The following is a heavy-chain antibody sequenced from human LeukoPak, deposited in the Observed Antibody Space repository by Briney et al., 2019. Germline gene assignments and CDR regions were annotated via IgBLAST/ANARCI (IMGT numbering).Heavy chain of an antibody. V-gene: IGHV3-48*01. CDR2: ISRGSSTI. J-gene: IGHJ4*02. CDR3: ARDDGAVAGTWGTLFDY. CDR1: GFTFSSYS. Sequence: GGSLRLSCAASGFTFSSYSMNWVRQPPGKGLEWVSYISRGSSTIYYADSVKGRFTISRDNAKNSLYLQMNSLRAEDTAVYYCARDDGAVAGTWGTLFDYWGQGTLVTVSS. D-gene: IGHD6-19*01.